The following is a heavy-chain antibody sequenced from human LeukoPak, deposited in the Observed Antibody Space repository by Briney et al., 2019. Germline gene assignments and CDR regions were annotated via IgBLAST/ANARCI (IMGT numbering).Heavy chain of an antibody. D-gene: IGHD2-15*01. CDR1: GGSFSGYY. J-gene: IGHJ6*03. CDR2: INHSGST. CDR3: ARGKEDGYYYYMDV. V-gene: IGHV4-34*01. Sequence: SETLSLTCAVYGGSFSGYYWSWIRQPPGKGLEWIGEINHSGSTNYNPSLKSRVTISVDTSKNQFSLKLSSVTAADTAVYYCARGKEDGYYYYMDVWGKGTTVTVSS.